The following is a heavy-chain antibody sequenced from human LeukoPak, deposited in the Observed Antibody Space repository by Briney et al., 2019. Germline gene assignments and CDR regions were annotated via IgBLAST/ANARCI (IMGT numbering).Heavy chain of an antibody. CDR3: AKERWLTPYGTASFDY. CDR2: ISYDGTNK. CDR1: GFPFSYYD. J-gene: IGHJ4*02. Sequence: GRSLRLSCAASGFPFSYYDMQWVRQAPGKGLEWVAVISYDGTNKYYADSVKGRFTISRDNSKNTLYLQMNSLRAEDTAVYYCAKERWLTPYGTASFDYWGQGTLVTVSS. V-gene: IGHV3-30*18. D-gene: IGHD3-22*01.